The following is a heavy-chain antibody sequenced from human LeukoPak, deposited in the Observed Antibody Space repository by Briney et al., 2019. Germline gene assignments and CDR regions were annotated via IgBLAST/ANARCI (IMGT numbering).Heavy chain of an antibody. CDR1: GGSMTINNDY. J-gene: IGHJ4*02. CDR2: IYYSGST. Sequence: RPETLSLTCTVSGGSMTINNDYWGWIRQPAVSGLEWIGTIYYSGSTYHNPSLKSRVTISVETSKQKFSLKLSSVTAADTAVYYCARRNGVGTFDYWGQGTLVTVSS. CDR3: ARRNGVGTFDY. D-gene: IGHD1-1*01. V-gene: IGHV4-39*01.